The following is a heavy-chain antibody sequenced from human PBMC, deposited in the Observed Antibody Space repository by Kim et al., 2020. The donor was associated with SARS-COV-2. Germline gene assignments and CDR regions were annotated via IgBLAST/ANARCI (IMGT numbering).Heavy chain of an antibody. CDR3: ARERRMGYSYGPLDY. CDR1: GGSISSYY. Sequence: SETLSLTCTVSGGSISSYYWSWIRQPPGKGLEWIGYIYYSGSTNYNPSLKSRVTISVDTSKNQFSLKLSSVTAADTAVYYCARERRMGYSYGPLDYWGQGTLVTVSS. CDR2: IYYSGST. D-gene: IGHD5-18*01. J-gene: IGHJ4*02. V-gene: IGHV4-59*01.